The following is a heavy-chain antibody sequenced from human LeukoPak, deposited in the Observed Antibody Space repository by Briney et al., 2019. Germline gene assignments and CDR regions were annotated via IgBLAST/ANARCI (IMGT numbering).Heavy chain of an antibody. Sequence: SETLSLTCSVSDGSISRSSYYWGWLRQPPGKGLEWIGYIYYSGSTDYNPSLKSRVTMSVDTSKNQFSLKLSSVTAADTAVYYCARGDYHDSSGYPLNFDYWGQGTLVTVSS. CDR1: DGSISRSSYY. CDR3: ARGDYHDSSGYPLNFDY. V-gene: IGHV4-61*05. J-gene: IGHJ4*02. CDR2: IYYSGST. D-gene: IGHD3-22*01.